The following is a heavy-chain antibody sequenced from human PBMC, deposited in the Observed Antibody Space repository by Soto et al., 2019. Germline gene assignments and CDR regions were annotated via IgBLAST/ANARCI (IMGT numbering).Heavy chain of an antibody. CDR3: ARLDYSGYDSAFSEFDP. J-gene: IGHJ5*02. CDR1: GGSFSGYY. CDR2: INHSGST. D-gene: IGHD5-12*01. Sequence: SETLSLTCAVYGGSFSGYYWSWIRQPPGKGLEWIGEINHSGSTNYNPSLKSRVTISVDTSKSQFSLKLSSVTAADTAVYYCARLDYSGYDSAFSEFDPWGQGTLVTVSS. V-gene: IGHV4-34*01.